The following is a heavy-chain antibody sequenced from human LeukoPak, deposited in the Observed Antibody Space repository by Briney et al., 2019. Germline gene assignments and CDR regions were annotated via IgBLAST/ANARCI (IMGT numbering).Heavy chain of an antibody. Sequence: GGSLRLSCAASGFDFTAYGMSWVRQAPGKGLEWVSGISASGLDTYYADSVTGRFTISRDNSKDTVHLLMNSLRAEDSAMYYCAKYGPGFGVVIEYFMDVWGKGTRVTVSS. CDR3: AKYGPGFGVVIEYFMDV. CDR1: GFDFTAYG. V-gene: IGHV3-23*01. J-gene: IGHJ6*03. CDR2: ISASGLDT. D-gene: IGHD3-3*01.